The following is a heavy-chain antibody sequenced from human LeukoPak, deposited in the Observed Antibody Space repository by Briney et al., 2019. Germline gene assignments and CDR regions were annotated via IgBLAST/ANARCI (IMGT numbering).Heavy chain of an antibody. D-gene: IGHD6-13*01. V-gene: IGHV3-30*04. CDR2: ISYDGSNK. Sequence: GRSLRLSCAASGFTFSSYAMHRVRQAPGKGLEWVAIISYDGSNKYYTDSVKGRFTISRDNSKNTLYLQMNSLRAEDTAVYYCARDQYSSSSNSGLYWGQGTLVTVSS. CDR1: GFTFSSYA. CDR3: ARDQYSSSSNSGLY. J-gene: IGHJ4*02.